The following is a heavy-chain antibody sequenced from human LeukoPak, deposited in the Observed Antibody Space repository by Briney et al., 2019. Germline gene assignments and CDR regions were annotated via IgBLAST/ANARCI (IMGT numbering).Heavy chain of an antibody. CDR1: GGSVSSSSYH. CDR3: ARVQYPNWFDP. D-gene: IGHD4-11*01. CDR2: IYYSGST. J-gene: IGHJ5*02. V-gene: IGHV4-61*01. Sequence: SEPLSLTCTVSGGSVSSSSYHWGWIRQPPGTGLEWIGYIYYSGSTTYNPSLKSRVTISVDTSKNQFSLKLSSVTAADTAVYYCARVQYPNWFDPWGQGTLVTVSS.